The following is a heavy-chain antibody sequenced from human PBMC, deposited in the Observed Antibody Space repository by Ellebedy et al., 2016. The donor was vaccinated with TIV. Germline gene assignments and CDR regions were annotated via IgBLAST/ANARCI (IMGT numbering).Heavy chain of an antibody. Sequence: GGSLRLSCAASRFTFSSYDMHWVRQGTGQGLEWVSAIGTAGDTYYPGSVKGRFTISSENAKNSLYLQMNSLRAEDTAVYYCARVRFGDTAVDYWGQGTLVTVSS. V-gene: IGHV3-13*01. D-gene: IGHD2-21*02. J-gene: IGHJ4*03. CDR3: ARVRFGDTAVDY. CDR1: RFTFSSYD. CDR2: IGTAGDT.